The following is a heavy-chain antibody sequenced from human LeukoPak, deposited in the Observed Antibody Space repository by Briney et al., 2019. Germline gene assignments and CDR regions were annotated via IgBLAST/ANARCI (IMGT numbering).Heavy chain of an antibody. D-gene: IGHD3-10*01. CDR1: GGSFSGYY. CDR2: INHSGST. CDR3: ARVGADGSGFLFDY. V-gene: IGHV4-34*01. Sequence: PSETLSLTCAVYGGSFSGYYWSWLRQPPGKGLEGIGEINHSGSTNYNPSLKSRVTISVDTSNNQFSLKLSSVTAADTAVYYCARVGADGSGFLFDYWGQGTLVTVSS. J-gene: IGHJ4*02.